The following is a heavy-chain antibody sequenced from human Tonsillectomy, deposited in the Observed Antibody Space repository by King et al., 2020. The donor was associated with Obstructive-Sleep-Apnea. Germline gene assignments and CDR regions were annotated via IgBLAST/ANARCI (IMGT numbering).Heavy chain of an antibody. V-gene: IGHV3-21*01. Sequence: VQLVESGGGLVKPGGSLRLSCAASEFTLSDYDMSWVRQAPGKGLEWVSSISSGSSYIHYAESVKGRFTISRDNAKNSLYLQMTSLRAGDTALYYCVRHNSQYLNWFDPWGQGTLVTVSS. D-gene: IGHD2/OR15-2a*01. J-gene: IGHJ5*02. CDR2: ISSGSSYI. CDR1: EFTLSDYD. CDR3: VRHNSQYLNWFDP.